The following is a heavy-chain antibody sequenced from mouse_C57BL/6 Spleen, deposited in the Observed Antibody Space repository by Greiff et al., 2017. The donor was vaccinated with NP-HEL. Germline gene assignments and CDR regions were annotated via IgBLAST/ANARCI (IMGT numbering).Heavy chain of an antibody. D-gene: IGHD2-14*01. Sequence: QVHVKQSGAELVRPGASVKLSCKASGYTFTVYYINWVKQRPGQGLEWIARIYPGSGNTYYNEKFKGKATLTAEKSSSTAYMQLSSLTSEDSAVYFCARRDDDGAWFAYWGQGTLVTVSA. J-gene: IGHJ3*01. CDR1: GYTFTVYY. CDR3: ARRDDDGAWFAY. V-gene: IGHV1-76*01. CDR2: IYPGSGNT.